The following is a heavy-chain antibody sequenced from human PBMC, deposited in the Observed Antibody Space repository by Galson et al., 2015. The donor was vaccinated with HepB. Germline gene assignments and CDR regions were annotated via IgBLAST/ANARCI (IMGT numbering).Heavy chain of an antibody. CDR3: ARTEYYYDSSGYYSYWYFDL. Sequence: ETLSLTCTVSGGSISSSSYYWGWIRQPPGKGLEWFGSISYSGSTNYNPSLKSRVTISVDTSKNQFSLKLSSVTAADTAVYYCARTEYYYDSSGYYSYWYFDLWGRGTLVTVSS. CDR1: GGSISSSSYY. D-gene: IGHD3-22*01. CDR2: ISYSGST. J-gene: IGHJ2*01. V-gene: IGHV4-39*07.